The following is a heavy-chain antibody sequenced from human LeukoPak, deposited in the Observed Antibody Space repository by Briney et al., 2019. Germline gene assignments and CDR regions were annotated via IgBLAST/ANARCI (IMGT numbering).Heavy chain of an antibody. D-gene: IGHD1-26*01. Sequence: GESLKISCKGSGYSFTSYWIGWVRQMPGKGLEWMGIIHPGDSDTRYSPSFEGQVTISADESISTAYLQWSSLTASDTAIYYCARHPVVGASQSWFDPWGQGNLVTVSS. CDR1: GYSFTSYW. V-gene: IGHV5-51*01. CDR2: IHPGDSDT. CDR3: ARHPVVGASQSWFDP. J-gene: IGHJ5*02.